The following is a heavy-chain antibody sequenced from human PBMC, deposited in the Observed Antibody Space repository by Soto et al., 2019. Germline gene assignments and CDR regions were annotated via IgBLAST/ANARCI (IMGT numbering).Heavy chain of an antibody. CDR1: GFTFSSYD. V-gene: IGHV3-13*01. D-gene: IGHD3-9*01. Sequence: GGSLRLSCAASGFTFSSYDMHWVRQATGKGLEWVSAIGTAGDTYYPGSVKGRFTISRENAKNSLYLQMNSLRAGDTAVYYCARGAYYDILTGYYKGGNWFDPWGQGTLVTVSS. CDR3: ARGAYYDILTGYYKGGNWFDP. CDR2: IGTAGDT. J-gene: IGHJ5*02.